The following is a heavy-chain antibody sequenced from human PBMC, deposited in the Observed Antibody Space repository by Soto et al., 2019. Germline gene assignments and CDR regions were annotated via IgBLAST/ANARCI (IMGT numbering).Heavy chain of an antibody. J-gene: IGHJ4*02. CDR2: VYNSGST. V-gene: IGHV4-59*01. D-gene: IGHD6-13*01. CDR3: ARYRRRAVAGHTLDN. CDR1: GGSFSGYY. Sequence: SETLSLTCAVYGGSFSGYYWSWIRQPPGKGLEWIGYVYNSGSTNYNPSLKSRVTISEDTSKSQFSLKVNSMTAADTAVYYCARYRRRAVAGHTLDNWGQGILVTVSP.